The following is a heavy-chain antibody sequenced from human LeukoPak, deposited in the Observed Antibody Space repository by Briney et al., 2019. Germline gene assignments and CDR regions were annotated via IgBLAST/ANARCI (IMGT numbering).Heavy chain of an antibody. CDR2: INEGGDKT. CDR1: GVVFSNFA. V-gene: IGHV3-23*01. D-gene: IGHD3-9*01. J-gene: IGHJ4*02. Sequence: GASLRLSCAASGVVFSNFAMNWVRQAPGKGPEWVSSINEGGDKTHYADSVKGRFTISRDNSKNTLYLQMNSLRAEDTAVYYCAKQYLVGDYWGQGTLVTVSS. CDR3: AKQYLVGDY.